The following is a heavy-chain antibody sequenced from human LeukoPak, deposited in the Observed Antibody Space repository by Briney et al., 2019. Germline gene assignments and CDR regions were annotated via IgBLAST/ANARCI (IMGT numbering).Heavy chain of an antibody. D-gene: IGHD6-6*01. V-gene: IGHV4-59*08. CDR2: IYYSGST. Sequence: SETLSLTCTVSGGSISSYYWSWIRQPPGKGLEWIGYIYYSGSTNYNPSLKSRVTISVDTSKKQFSLKLSSVTAADTAVYYCARGYSSSSGRPDYWGQGTLVTVAS. CDR1: GGSISSYY. J-gene: IGHJ4*02. CDR3: ARGYSSSSGRPDY.